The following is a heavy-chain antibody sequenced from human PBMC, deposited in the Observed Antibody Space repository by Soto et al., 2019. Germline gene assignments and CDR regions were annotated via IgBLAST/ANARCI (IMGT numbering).Heavy chain of an antibody. J-gene: IGHJ4*02. CDR3: ALGGGYCSGGSCYSFDY. CDR1: GYTFTSYG. D-gene: IGHD2-15*01. CDR2: ISAYNGNT. Sequence: ASVKVSCKASGYTFTSYGISWVRHAPGQGLEWMGWISAYNGNTNYAQKLQGRVTMTTDTSTSTAYMELRSLRSDDTAVYYCALGGGYCSGGSCYSFDYWGQGTLVTVSS. V-gene: IGHV1-18*01.